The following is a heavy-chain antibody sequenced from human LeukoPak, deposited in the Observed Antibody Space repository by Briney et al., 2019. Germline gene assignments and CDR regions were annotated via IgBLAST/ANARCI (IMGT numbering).Heavy chain of an antibody. V-gene: IGHV3-20*04. CDR3: AKEEGGYGMDV. CDR1: GFTFDDYG. CDR2: INWNGGST. D-gene: IGHD3-16*01. Sequence: GGSLRLSCAGAGFTFDDYGMSWVRQAPGKGLEWVSGINWNGGSTGYADSVKGRFTISRDNSKNTVFLQMNSLRAEDTAMYYCAKEEGGYGMDVWGQGTTVTVSS. J-gene: IGHJ6*02.